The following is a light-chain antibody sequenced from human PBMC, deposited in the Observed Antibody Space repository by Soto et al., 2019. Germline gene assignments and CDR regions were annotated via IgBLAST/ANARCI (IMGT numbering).Light chain of an antibody. CDR1: QSVSSN. Sequence: EIVLTQSPGTLSVSPGERATLSCRASQSVSSNLAWYQQRPGQAPRLLIYGASTRATGIPARFSGSGSGTEFTLAISSLQSEDSALYYCQQYNSWPPITFGQGTRLEIK. V-gene: IGKV3-15*01. CDR3: QQYNSWPPIT. J-gene: IGKJ5*01. CDR2: GAS.